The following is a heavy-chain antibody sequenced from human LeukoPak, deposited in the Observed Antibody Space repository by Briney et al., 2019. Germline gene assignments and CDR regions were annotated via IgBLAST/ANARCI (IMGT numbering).Heavy chain of an antibody. Sequence: PSETLSLTCTVSGGSISSGDYYWSWIRQHPGKGLEWIGYIYYSGSTYYNPSLKSRVTISIDRSKNQFSLKLSSVTAADTAVYYCARGALIGYSSGWGPYYYYMDVWGKGTTVTVSS. CDR1: GGSISSGDYY. CDR3: ARGALIGYSSGWGPYYYYMDV. V-gene: IGHV4-31*03. J-gene: IGHJ6*03. D-gene: IGHD6-19*01. CDR2: IYYSGST.